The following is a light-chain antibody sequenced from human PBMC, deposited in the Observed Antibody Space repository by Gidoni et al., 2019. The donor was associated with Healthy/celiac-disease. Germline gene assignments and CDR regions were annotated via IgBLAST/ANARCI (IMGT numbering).Light chain of an antibody. CDR3: LLSYSGASPWV. V-gene: IGLV7-46*01. CDR2: DTS. CDR1: TGAVTSGHY. Sequence: QAVVTQEPSLTVSPGGTVTLTCGFSTGAVTSGHYPYWFQQKPGQAPRTLIYDTSNKHSWTPARFSGSLLGGKAALTLSGAQPEDEAEYYCLLSYSGASPWVFGGGTKLTVL. J-gene: IGLJ3*02.